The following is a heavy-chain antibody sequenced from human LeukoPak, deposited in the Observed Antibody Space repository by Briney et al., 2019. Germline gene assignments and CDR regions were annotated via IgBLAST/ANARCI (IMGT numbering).Heavy chain of an antibody. CDR3: ARGPYYDFWSGYPYYFDY. CDR2: ISGSGGST. Sequence: GGSLRLSCAASGFTFSSYVMSWVRQAPGKGLEWVSAISGSGGSTYYADSVKGRFTISRDNSKNTLYLQMNSLRAEDTAVYYCARGPYYDFWSGYPYYFDYWGQGTLVTVSS. J-gene: IGHJ4*02. CDR1: GFTFSSYV. D-gene: IGHD3-3*01. V-gene: IGHV3-23*01.